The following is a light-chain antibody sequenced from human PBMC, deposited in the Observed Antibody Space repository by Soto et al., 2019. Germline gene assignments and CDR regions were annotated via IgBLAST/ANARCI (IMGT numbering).Light chain of an antibody. CDR2: LTS. J-gene: IGKJ1*01. Sequence: EIVLTQSPATLSAFPGDRVTLSCRASQALNTRLAWYQHKPGQAPILLIYLTSNRAAGVPARFSAWGSETDFTLTISDVEPEDFAVYYCHQRQSWPRTFGQGTKVDIK. CDR3: HQRQSWPRT. V-gene: IGKV3-11*01. CDR1: QALNTR.